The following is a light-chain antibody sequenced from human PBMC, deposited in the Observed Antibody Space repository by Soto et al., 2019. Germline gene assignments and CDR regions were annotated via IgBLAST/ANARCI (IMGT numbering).Light chain of an antibody. CDR1: SSDVGGYNY. CDR2: EVS. J-gene: IGLJ2*01. V-gene: IGLV2-11*01. CDR3: CSYAGSYTFVV. Sequence: QSALTQPRSVSGSPEQSVTISCSGTSSDVGGYNYVSWYQQHPGKAPKLMIYEVSKRPSGVPDRFSGSKSGNTASLTISGLQAEYEADYYCCSYAGSYTFVVFGGGTKLTVL.